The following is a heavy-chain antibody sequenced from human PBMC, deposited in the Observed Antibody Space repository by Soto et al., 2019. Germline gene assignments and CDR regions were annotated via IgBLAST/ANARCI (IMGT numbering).Heavy chain of an antibody. CDR3: AKKDSSSSGYYGMDV. V-gene: IGHV3-30*18. Sequence: PGGSLRLSCAASGFTFSTYGMHWVRQAPGKGLEWLTVISSDGSSKYYADSVRGRFAISRDNSKNTLYLQMNSLRAEDTAVYYCAKKDSSSSGYYGMDVWGQGTTVTVSS. D-gene: IGHD6-6*01. J-gene: IGHJ6*02. CDR2: ISSDGSSK. CDR1: GFTFSTYG.